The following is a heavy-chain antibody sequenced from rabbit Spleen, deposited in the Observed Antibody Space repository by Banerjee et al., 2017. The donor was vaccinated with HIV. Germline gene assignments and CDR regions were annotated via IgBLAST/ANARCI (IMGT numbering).Heavy chain of an antibody. Sequence: EESGGGLVKPGGTLTLTCKVSGIDFSSWYYMCWVRQAPGKGPEWIACIYAGSGSAYYATWAKGRFTISRTSSTTVTLRMTSLTAADRATYFCARDLVGVIGWNFYLWGPGTLVTVS. CDR3: ARDLVGVIGWNFYL. D-gene: IGHD1-1*01. J-gene: IGHJ4*01. V-gene: IGHV1S40*01. CDR1: GIDFSSWYY. CDR2: IYAGSGSA.